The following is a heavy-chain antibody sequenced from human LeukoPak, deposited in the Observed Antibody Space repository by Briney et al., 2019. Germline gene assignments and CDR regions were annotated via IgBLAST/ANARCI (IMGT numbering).Heavy chain of an antibody. J-gene: IGHJ4*02. CDR2: IYTSGST. CDR3: ARLPIRCSSTSCYKGYFDY. D-gene: IGHD2-2*02. CDR1: GGSISSYY. Sequence: PSETLSLTCTVSGGSISSYYWSWIRQPPGKGLEWIGYIYTSGSTNYNPSLKSRVTIPVDTSKNQFSLKLSSVTAADTAVYYCARLPIRCSSTSCYKGYFDYWGQGTLVTVSS. V-gene: IGHV4-4*09.